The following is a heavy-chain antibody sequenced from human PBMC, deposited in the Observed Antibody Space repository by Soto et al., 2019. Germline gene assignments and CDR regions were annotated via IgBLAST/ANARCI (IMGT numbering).Heavy chain of an antibody. V-gene: IGHV3-48*02. J-gene: IGHJ4*02. CDR3: ARAGSGYRQAY. D-gene: IGHD3-22*01. Sequence: GGSLRLSCAASGFTFSSYSMNWVRQAPGKGLDWISYISSSSTIYYADSVKGRFTISRDNAKNSLYLQMNSLRDEDTAVYYCARAGSGYRQAYWGQGTLVTVSS. CDR1: GFTFSSYS. CDR2: ISSSSTI.